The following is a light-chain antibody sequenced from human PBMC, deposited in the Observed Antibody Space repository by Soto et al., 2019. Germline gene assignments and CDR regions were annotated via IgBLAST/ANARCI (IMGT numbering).Light chain of an antibody. Sequence: QSVLTQPPSASGTPGQRVTISCSGSSSNIGSNTVNWYQQLPGTAHKLLIYSNNQRPSGVPDRFSGSKSGTSASLAISGLQSEDEADYYCASWDDSLNGQVFGTGTKVTVL. J-gene: IGLJ1*01. CDR1: SSNIGSNT. V-gene: IGLV1-44*01. CDR3: ASWDDSLNGQV. CDR2: SNN.